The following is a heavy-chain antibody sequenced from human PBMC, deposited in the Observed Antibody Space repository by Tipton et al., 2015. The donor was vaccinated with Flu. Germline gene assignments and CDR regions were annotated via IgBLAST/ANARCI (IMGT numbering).Heavy chain of an antibody. J-gene: IGHJ4*02. CDR1: GYSFPNYW. D-gene: IGHD5-24*01. Sequence: VQLVQSGVEVKEPGESLKISCTGSGYSFPNYWIGWVRQMPGKGLEWMGIIYPDASDARYSPSFQGQVTISADKSSSAAYLQWSSLKASDTAMYYCAGHKTRGEGYNFPFFFDSWGQGTLVTVSS. CDR3: AGHKTRGEGYNFPFFFDS. V-gene: IGHV5-51*01. CDR2: IYPDASDA.